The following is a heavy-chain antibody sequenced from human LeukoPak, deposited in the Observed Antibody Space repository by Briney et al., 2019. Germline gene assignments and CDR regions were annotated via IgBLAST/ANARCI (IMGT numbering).Heavy chain of an antibody. Sequence: PSETLSLTCTVSGGSISYYYWTWIRQPPGKELEWIGDIDYSGSANYNPSLKCRVTISVDTSKNQFSLKLSSVTAADTAVYYCATDGPDRSFGYWGQGTLVTVSS. J-gene: IGHJ4*02. V-gene: IGHV4-59*01. CDR2: IDYSGSA. CDR1: GGSISYYY. D-gene: IGHD1-14*01. CDR3: ATDGPDRSFGY.